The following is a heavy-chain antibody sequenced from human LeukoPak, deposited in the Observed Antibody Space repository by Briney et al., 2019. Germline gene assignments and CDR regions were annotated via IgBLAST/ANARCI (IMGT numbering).Heavy chain of an antibody. D-gene: IGHD3-22*01. CDR1: GGSFSGYY. J-gene: IGHJ4*02. CDR3: ARARDSSCYYYSWFDY. Sequence: SETLSLTCAVYGGSFSGYYWSWIRQPPGKGLEWIGEINHSGSTNYNPSLKSRVTISVDTSKNQFSLKLSSVTAADTAVYYCARARDSSCYYYSWFDYWGQGTLVTVSS. V-gene: IGHV4-34*01. CDR2: INHSGST.